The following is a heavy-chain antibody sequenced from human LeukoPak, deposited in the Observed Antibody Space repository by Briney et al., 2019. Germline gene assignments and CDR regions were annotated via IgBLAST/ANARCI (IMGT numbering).Heavy chain of an antibody. J-gene: IGHJ3*02. CDR2: INPNNDGS. D-gene: IGHD1-26*01. CDR1: GFTITWYY. CDR3: ARKRGVGVDTNAFDM. V-gene: IGHV1-2*02. Sequence: ASVKVSCKASGFTITWYYMHWVRQAPGQGLEWMGWINPNNDGSVYAQKFQGRVTMTRDTSINTVYMELYRLKSDDTAVYYCARKRGVGVDTNAFDMWGQGTMVTVSS.